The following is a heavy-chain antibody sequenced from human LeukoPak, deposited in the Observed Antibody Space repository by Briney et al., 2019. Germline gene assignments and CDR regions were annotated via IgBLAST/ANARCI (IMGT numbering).Heavy chain of an antibody. D-gene: IGHD3-22*01. J-gene: IGHJ5*02. CDR2: IIPILIIA. V-gene: IGHV1-69*04. CDR1: GGTSSSYA. CDR3: ARESRITMIVVANWFAP. Sequence: SVKLSCKASGGTSSSYAISWVRHAPGQGLEWIGSIIPILIIANYAQNFQGRVTITSEKTTSTAYIELSSLRSEDTAVYYCARESRITMIVVANWFAPWGQGTLVPVSS.